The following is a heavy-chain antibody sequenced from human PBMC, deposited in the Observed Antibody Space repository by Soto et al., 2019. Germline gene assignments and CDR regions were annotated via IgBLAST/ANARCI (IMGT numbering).Heavy chain of an antibody. CDR3: AIIVGANPKHLANFDY. V-gene: IGHV1-69*13. D-gene: IGHD1-26*01. J-gene: IGHJ4*02. Sequence: EASVKVSCEASGGTFSSYAISWVRQAPGQGLEWMGGIIPIFGTANYAQKFQGRVTITADESTSTAYMELSSLRSEDTAVYYCAIIVGANPKHLANFDYWGQGTLVTVSS. CDR2: IIPIFGTA. CDR1: GGTFSSYA.